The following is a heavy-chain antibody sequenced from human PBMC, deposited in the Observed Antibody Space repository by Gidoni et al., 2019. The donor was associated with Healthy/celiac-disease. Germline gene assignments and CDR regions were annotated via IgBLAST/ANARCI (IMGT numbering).Heavy chain of an antibody. CDR2: IKQDGSEK. J-gene: IGHJ4*02. V-gene: IGHV3-7*01. CDR1: GFTFSSYW. CDR3: ARGGVVVVPAAIGY. D-gene: IGHD2-2*01. Sequence: EVQLVESGGGLVQPGGSLRLSCAASGFTFSSYWMSWVRQAPGNGLEWVANIKQDGSEKYYVDSVKGRFTISRDNAKNSLYLQMNSRRAEDTAVYYCARGGVVVVPAAIGYWGQGTLVTVSS.